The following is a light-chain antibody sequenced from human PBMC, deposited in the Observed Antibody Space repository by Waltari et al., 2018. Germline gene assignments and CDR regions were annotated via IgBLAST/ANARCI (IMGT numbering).Light chain of an antibody. CDR1: SSHIGSNT. J-gene: IGLJ2*01. Sequence: QSVLTQPPSASGTPGQRVTISCSGRSSHIGSNTVNWYQQLPGTAPKLRIYSNNQRPSVVPDRFSGSKSGTSASLAISGLQSEDEADYYCAAWDDSLNGPVFGGGTKLTVL. V-gene: IGLV1-44*01. CDR3: AAWDDSLNGPV. CDR2: SNN.